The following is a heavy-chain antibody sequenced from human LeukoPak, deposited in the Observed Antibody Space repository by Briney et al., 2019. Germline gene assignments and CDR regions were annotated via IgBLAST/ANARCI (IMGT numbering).Heavy chain of an antibody. CDR2: ISGYNGNT. CDR1: GYTFTSYG. V-gene: IGHV1-18*01. D-gene: IGHD3-16*02. Sequence: ASVTVSCKTSGYTFTSYGISWVRQAPGQGLEWMGWISGYNGNTHYAPNLQGRVTLTTDTSTNTTYMELRSLRSDDTAVYYCARLHYDHLWGSYRFLDYWGQGTLVAVSS. CDR3: ARLHYDHLWGSYRFLDY. J-gene: IGHJ4*02.